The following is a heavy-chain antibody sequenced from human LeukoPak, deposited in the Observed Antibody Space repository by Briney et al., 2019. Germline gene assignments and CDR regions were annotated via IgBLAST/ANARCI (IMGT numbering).Heavy chain of an antibody. D-gene: IGHD3-9*01. CDR2: ISAYNGNT. Sequence: ASVKVSCKASGYTFTSYGISWVRQAPGQGLERMGWISAYNGNTNYTQKLQGRVTMTTDTSTSTAYMELRSLRSDDTAVYYCARVVNFDWSLLPPWGQGTLVTVSS. V-gene: IGHV1-18*01. CDR3: ARVVNFDWSLLPP. CDR1: GYTFTSYG. J-gene: IGHJ5*02.